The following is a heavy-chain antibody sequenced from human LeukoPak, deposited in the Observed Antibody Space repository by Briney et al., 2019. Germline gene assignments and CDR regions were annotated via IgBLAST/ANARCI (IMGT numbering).Heavy chain of an antibody. Sequence: PSETLSLTCTVSGGSISSYYWSWIRQPAGKGLEWIGRIYTSGSTNYNPSLKSRVTMSVDTSKSQFSLKLSSVTAADTAVYYCARSSVVVAANGAFDIWGQGTMVTVSS. J-gene: IGHJ3*02. CDR3: ARSSVVVAANGAFDI. CDR1: GGSISSYY. D-gene: IGHD2-15*01. CDR2: IYTSGST. V-gene: IGHV4-4*07.